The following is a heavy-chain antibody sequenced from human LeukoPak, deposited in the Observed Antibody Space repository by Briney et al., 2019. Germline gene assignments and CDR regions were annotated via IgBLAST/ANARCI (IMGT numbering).Heavy chain of an antibody. D-gene: IGHD5-12*01. Sequence: PVASLRLSCAASGFTSSSYAMSWVRQAPGKGLEWVSGISGSGGSIYSADSVKVRFAISRDNTKNALYLQMNNLRAEDTPVYYCAKPPGYSGYESPNYYWGQGTLVTVSS. J-gene: IGHJ4*02. CDR1: GFTSSSYA. CDR2: ISGSGGSI. V-gene: IGHV3-23*01. CDR3: AKPPGYSGYESPNYY.